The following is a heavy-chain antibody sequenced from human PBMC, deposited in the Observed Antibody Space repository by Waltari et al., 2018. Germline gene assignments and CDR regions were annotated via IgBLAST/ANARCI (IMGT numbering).Heavy chain of an antibody. CDR1: GFTFNKSW. V-gene: IGHV3-7*01. J-gene: IGHJ3*01. CDR3: ATNFGPFRL. CDR2: MKEDGSEK. D-gene: IGHD3-3*01. Sequence: EVQLVESGGGLVQPGGSLRLSCAASGFTFNKSWMTWVRQAPGKGVEWVGNMKEDGSEKYYVDSVKGRFIISRDNAKNSLFLQMNSLRAEDTAVYYCATNFGPFRLWGQGTMVTVSP.